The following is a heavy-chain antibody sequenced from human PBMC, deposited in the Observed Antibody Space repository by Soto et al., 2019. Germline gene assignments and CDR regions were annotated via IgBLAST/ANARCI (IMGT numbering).Heavy chain of an antibody. CDR1: GFTFSSYA. J-gene: IGHJ4*02. CDR2: ISSNGGST. CDR3: VKRGYSYGFTLGSYSFDY. D-gene: IGHD5-18*01. V-gene: IGHV3-64D*06. Sequence: GGSLRLSCSASGFTFSSYAMHWVRQAPGKGLEYVSAISSNGGSTYYADSVKGRFTISRDNSKNTLYLQMSSLRAEDTAVYYCVKRGYSYGFTLGSYSFDYGGREPLVPVSS.